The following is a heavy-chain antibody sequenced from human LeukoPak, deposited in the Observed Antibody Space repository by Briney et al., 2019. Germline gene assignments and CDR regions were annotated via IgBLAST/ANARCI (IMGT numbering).Heavy chain of an antibody. CDR3: ASIAVRGGGYYFDY. CDR1: GYSISSGYY. V-gene: IGHV4-38-2*02. J-gene: IGHJ4*02. Sequence: SETLSLTCTVSGYSISSGYYWGWIRQPPGKGLEWIGSIYHSGSTYYNPSLKSRVTISVDTSKNQFSLKLSSVTAADTAVYYCASIAVRGGGYYFDYWGQGTLVTVSS. D-gene: IGHD3-16*01. CDR2: IYHSGST.